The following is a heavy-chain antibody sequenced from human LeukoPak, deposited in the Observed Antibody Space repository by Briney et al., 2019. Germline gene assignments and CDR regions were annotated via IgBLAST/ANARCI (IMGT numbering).Heavy chain of an antibody. Sequence: PGGSLRLSCAASGFTFSSYAMSWVRQAPGKGLEWVSSINPLGSDTRYADSVRGRFTISRDNAKNSLFLQMNSLRVEDTATYYCAGEPRQLAYWGQGTLVTVSS. CDR2: INPLGSDT. CDR1: GFTFSSYA. CDR3: AGEPRQLAY. V-gene: IGHV3-7*03. D-gene: IGHD6-6*01. J-gene: IGHJ4*02.